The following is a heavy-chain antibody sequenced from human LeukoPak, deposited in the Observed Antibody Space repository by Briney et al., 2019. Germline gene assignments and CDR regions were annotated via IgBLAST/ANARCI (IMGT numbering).Heavy chain of an antibody. V-gene: IGHV3-23*01. Sequence: GGSLRLSCAASAFTFSSQAMGWVRQAPGKGLEWVSGITTSVGSTNYADSVKGRFTISRDNSKNTLYLQMNSLRAEDTAVYYCAKAAENWYFDLWGRGTLVTVSS. D-gene: IGHD1-14*01. J-gene: IGHJ2*01. CDR1: AFTFSSQA. CDR2: ITTSVGST. CDR3: AKAAENWYFDL.